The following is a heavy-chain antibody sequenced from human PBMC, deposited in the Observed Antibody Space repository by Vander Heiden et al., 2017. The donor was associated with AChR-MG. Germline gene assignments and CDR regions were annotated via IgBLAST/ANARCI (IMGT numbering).Heavy chain of an antibody. CDR3: ARVNTAGRILHLGELSGPGAAFDI. CDR2: SNHSGST. CDR1: GGSFSGSY. D-gene: IGHD3-16*02. J-gene: IGHJ3*02. Sequence: QVQLQQWGAGLLKPSETLSLTCAVYGGSFSGSYWSWTRQPPGKGREWIGESNHSGSTNYNPSLKSRGTISVDTSKNQFSLKLSSVTAADTAVYYCARVNTAGRILHLGELSGPGAAFDIWGQGTMVTVSS. V-gene: IGHV4-34*01.